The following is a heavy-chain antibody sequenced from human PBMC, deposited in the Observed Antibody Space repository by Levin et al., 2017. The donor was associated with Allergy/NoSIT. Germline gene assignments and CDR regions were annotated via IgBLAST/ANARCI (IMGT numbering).Heavy chain of an antibody. CDR2: IFYGDTT. CDR3: ARLAGFRRGWYLPY. D-gene: IGHD6-19*01. J-gene: IGHJ4*02. V-gene: IGHV4-61*08. Sequence: SETLSLTCTVSGASVTSGGVYWTWIRQPPGKGLEWIGYIFYGDTTNYNPSLNSRVTLSVDTSKNQFSLIVISVTAADTAVYFCARLAGFRRGWYLPYWGQGTLVTVSS. CDR1: GASVTSGGVY.